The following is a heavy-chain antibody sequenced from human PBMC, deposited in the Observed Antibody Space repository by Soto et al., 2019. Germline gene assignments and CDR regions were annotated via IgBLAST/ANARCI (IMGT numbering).Heavy chain of an antibody. D-gene: IGHD6-25*01. J-gene: IGHJ4*02. V-gene: IGHV3-23*01. CDR2: ISDNGANT. Sequence: LRLSCIASGFTFSNYAMSWVRQAPGKGLEWVSTISDNGANTFIGDSMKDHFDISRDNSKNTVFLHLSTVRAEDTAIYYCARAIGADFFDYWGQGTPVTVSS. CDR3: ARAIGADFFDY. CDR1: GFTFSNYA.